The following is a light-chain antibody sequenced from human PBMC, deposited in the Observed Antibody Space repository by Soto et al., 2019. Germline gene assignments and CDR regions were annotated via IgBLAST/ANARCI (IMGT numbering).Light chain of an antibody. CDR2: DVI. J-gene: IGLJ3*02. V-gene: IGLV2-11*01. CDR3: CSYAGTNTFWV. Sequence: QSALTQPRSVSGSPGQSVTISCTGTSSDVGTYDYVSWYQQHPGKGPTVIIYDVIERPSGVPDRFSGSKSGNTASLTISGLQADDEADYFCCSYAGTNTFWVFGGGTKLTVL. CDR1: SSDVGTYDY.